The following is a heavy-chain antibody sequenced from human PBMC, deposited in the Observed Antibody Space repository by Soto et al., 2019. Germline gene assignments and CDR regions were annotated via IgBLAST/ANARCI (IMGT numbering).Heavy chain of an antibody. D-gene: IGHD5-12*01. V-gene: IGHV3-7*05. J-gene: IGHJ4*02. Sequence: DVQLVESGGGLVQPGGSLRLSCAASGITFINYWMTWVRQVPGKGLEWVANIKEDGSEKYFVDSVKGRFTISRDNARNSLHLHIDNLRGEEAAVYCCACCGGGYSDGYHFQYWGQGALVSVSS. CDR2: IKEDGSEK. CDR1: GITFINYW. CDR3: ACCGGGYSDGYHFQY.